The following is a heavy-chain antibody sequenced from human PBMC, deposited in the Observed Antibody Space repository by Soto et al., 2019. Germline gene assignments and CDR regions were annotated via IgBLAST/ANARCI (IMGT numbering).Heavy chain of an antibody. Sequence: SVKVSCKASGGAFSSYAISWVRQAPGQGLEWMGGIIPIFGTANYAQKFQGRVTITADESTSTAYMELSSLRSEDTAVYYCAREPPYYYDSSGYYTPPYYFDYWGQGTLVTVSS. CDR3: AREPPYYYDSSGYYTPPYYFDY. V-gene: IGHV1-69*13. CDR1: GGAFSSYA. D-gene: IGHD3-22*01. CDR2: IIPIFGTA. J-gene: IGHJ4*02.